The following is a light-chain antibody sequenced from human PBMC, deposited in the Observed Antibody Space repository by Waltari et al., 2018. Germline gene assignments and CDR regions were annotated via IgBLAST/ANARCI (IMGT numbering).Light chain of an antibody. CDR2: QAS. J-gene: IGKJ4*01. Sequence: EIQMTQSPSPLSASVGDRVTITCRTDNSISSWLPWYQQTPGKAPKLLIYQASTLASGVPSGFSGSGSGTEFALTISSLQPDDVGTYFCQQYNGYPLTFGGGTKLEIK. CDR1: NSISSW. CDR3: QQYNGYPLT. V-gene: IGKV1-5*03.